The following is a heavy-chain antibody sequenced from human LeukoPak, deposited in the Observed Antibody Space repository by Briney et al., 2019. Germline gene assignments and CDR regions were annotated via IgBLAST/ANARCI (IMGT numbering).Heavy chain of an antibody. CDR3: ARDVVEWEPNNWFDP. D-gene: IGHD1-26*01. Sequence: SVKVSCKASGGTFSSYAISWVRQAPGQGIEWMGGIIPIFGTANYAQKFQGRVTITADESTSTAYMELSSLRSEDTAVYYCARDVVEWEPNNWFDPWGQGTLVTVSS. V-gene: IGHV1-69*13. CDR2: IIPIFGTA. CDR1: GGTFSSYA. J-gene: IGHJ5*02.